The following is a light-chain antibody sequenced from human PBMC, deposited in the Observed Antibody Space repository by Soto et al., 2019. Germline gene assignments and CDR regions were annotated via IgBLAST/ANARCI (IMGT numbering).Light chain of an antibody. V-gene: IGKV3-20*01. Sequence: EIVLTQSPATLSFSPGERATLSCRASQSVPSTYFAWYQQKSGQPPRLLISGTSNRATGIPDRFSGSGSGRDFTLTISRLELEDFAVYFCQQFGNSPWTFGQGTKVDIK. J-gene: IGKJ1*01. CDR2: GTS. CDR3: QQFGNSPWT. CDR1: QSVPSTY.